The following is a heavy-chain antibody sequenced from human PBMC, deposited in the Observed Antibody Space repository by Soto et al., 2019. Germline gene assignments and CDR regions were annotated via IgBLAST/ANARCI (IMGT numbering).Heavy chain of an antibody. CDR1: GDTFIGYY. CDR3: AREGGYCSGGSCFDY. V-gene: IGHV1-2*04. CDR2: INPNSGDT. D-gene: IGHD2-15*01. J-gene: IGHJ4*02. Sequence: ASVKVSCKTSGDTFIGYYMHWVRQAPGQGLEGMGWINPNSGDTKYAQKFQGWVTMTRDTSVSTAYMEQSRLKSDDTAVYYCAREGGYCSGGSCFDYWGQGTLVTVSS.